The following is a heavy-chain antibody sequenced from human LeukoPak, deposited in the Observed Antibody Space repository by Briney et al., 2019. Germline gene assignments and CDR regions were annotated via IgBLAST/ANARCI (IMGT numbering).Heavy chain of an antibody. CDR1: GGSIRSGSHY. D-gene: IGHD3-22*01. J-gene: IGHJ4*02. CDR2: IYYSGST. Sequence: SETLSLTCTVSGGSIRSGSHYWAWIRQPPGKGLEWIGSIYYSGSTYYNPSLENRVTISIDTSKNHFSLKLSSLSAADTSVYYCAKRDDSGGNLVDLWGQGTLVTVSS. CDR3: AKRDDSGGNLVDL. V-gene: IGHV4-39*02.